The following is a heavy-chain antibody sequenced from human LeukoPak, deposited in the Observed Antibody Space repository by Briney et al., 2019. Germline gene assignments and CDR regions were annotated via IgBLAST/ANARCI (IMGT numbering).Heavy chain of an antibody. D-gene: IGHD3-10*01. V-gene: IGHV3-30*04. CDR3: ARDPTYGSGSYYGMDV. Sequence: PGGSLRLSCAASGFTFSTYAMHRVRQAPGKGLEWVAVISYDGSNKNYADSVKGRFTISRHNSENTLYLQMNSLRAEDTAVYYCARDPTYGSGSYYGMDVWGQGTTVTVS. CDR2: ISYDGSNK. CDR1: GFTFSTYA. J-gene: IGHJ6*02.